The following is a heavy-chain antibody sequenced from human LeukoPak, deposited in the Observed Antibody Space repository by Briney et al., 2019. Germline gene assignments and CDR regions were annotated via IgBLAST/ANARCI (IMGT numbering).Heavy chain of an antibody. CDR2: IYPGDSDT. D-gene: IGHD3-22*01. CDR3: ARGYYYDSSGYYAPAEFDY. Sequence: GESLKISCKGSGYSFTSYWIGWVRQMPGKGLEWMGIIYPGDSDTRYSPSFQGQVTISADKSISTAYLQWSSLKASDTAMYYCARGYYYDSSGYYAPAEFDYWGQGTLVTVSP. V-gene: IGHV5-51*01. CDR1: GYSFTSYW. J-gene: IGHJ4*02.